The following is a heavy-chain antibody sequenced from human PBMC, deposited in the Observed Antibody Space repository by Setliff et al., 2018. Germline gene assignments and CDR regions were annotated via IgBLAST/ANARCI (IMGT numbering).Heavy chain of an antibody. CDR1: GGSISSYY. J-gene: IGHJ6*03. Sequence: PSETLSLTCTVSGGSISSYYWIWIRQPPGKGLEWIGYIYSSGRTNYNPSLKSRVTLSVDTSNNHFSLKVSSVTAADTAVYYCARAPPNRYSGSYEYFYMDVWGKGTTVTVSS. D-gene: IGHD1-26*01. CDR3: ARAPPNRYSGSYEYFYMDV. V-gene: IGHV4-4*08. CDR2: IYSSGRT.